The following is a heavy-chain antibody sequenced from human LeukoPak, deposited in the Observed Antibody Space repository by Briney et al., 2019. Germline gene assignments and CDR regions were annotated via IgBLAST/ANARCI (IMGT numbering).Heavy chain of an antibody. D-gene: IGHD2-2*01. CDR2: FDPEDGET. Sequence: ASVKVSCKVSGYTLTELSMHWVRQAPGKGLEWMGGFDPEDGETIYAQKFQGRVTMTEDTSTDTAYMELSSLRSEDTAVYYCARDSLIVVVPAYYYGMDVWGQRTTVTVSS. V-gene: IGHV1-24*01. CDR3: ARDSLIVVVPAYYYGMDV. CDR1: GYTLTELS. J-gene: IGHJ6*02.